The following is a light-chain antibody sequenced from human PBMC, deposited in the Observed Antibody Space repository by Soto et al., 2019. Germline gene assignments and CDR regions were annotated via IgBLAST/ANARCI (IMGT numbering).Light chain of an antibody. Sequence: EIVLTQSPATLSLSPGETATLSCRASQSISNYLVWYQQKPGQAPRLLIYDASNRATGIPARFSGSGSGTDFTLTISSLEAEDFAIYYCQQRSNWPPLTFGGGTKVEIK. J-gene: IGKJ4*01. V-gene: IGKV3-11*01. CDR1: QSISNY. CDR2: DAS. CDR3: QQRSNWPPLT.